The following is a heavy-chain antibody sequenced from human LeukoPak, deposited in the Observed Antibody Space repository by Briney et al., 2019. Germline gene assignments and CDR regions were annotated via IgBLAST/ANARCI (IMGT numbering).Heavy chain of an antibody. CDR2: ITAYNGNT. J-gene: IGHJ4*02. CDR3: ATRTEMATNTDDY. Sequence: ASVKVSCKASGYTFTNYGFSWVRQAPGQGLEWMGWITAYNGNTNYAQKFQGRVTMTEDTSTDTAYMELSSLRSEDTAVYYCATRTEMATNTDDYWGQGTLVTVSS. D-gene: IGHD5-24*01. CDR1: GYTFTNYG. V-gene: IGHV1-18*01.